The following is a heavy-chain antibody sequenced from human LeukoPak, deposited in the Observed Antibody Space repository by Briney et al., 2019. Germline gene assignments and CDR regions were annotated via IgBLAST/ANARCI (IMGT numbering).Heavy chain of an antibody. CDR1: GYTFTGYY. J-gene: IGHJ6*03. CDR3: ARGQIHLLPNGAAGPYYYYMDV. V-gene: IGHV1-2*02. D-gene: IGHD2-8*01. Sequence: ASVKVSCKASGYTFTGYYMHWVRQAPGQGLEWMGWINPNSGGTNYAQKFQGRVTITADESTSTAYMELSSLRSEDTAVYYCARGQIHLLPNGAAGPYYYYMDVWGKGTTVTISS. CDR2: INPNSGGT.